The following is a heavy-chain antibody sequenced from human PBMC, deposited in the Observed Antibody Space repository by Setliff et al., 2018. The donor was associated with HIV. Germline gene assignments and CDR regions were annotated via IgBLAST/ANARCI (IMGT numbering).Heavy chain of an antibody. J-gene: IGHJ3*01. Sequence: GGSLRLSCAASGFTFSSYWMHWVRQAPGKGLVWVSRLNTDGSNRSYAYSVKGRFTISRDNAKNTVYLQMNSLRGEDTAVYYCARALPRRPLWGQGTMVTVSS. CDR2: LNTDGSNR. V-gene: IGHV3-74*01. CDR3: ARALPRRPL. CDR1: GFTFSSYW.